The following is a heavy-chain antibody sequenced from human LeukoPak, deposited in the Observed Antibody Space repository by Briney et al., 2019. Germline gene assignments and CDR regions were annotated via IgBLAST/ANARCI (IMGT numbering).Heavy chain of an antibody. CDR2: ISGSGGST. CDR1: GFTFTSYA. J-gene: IGHJ6*02. V-gene: IGHV3-23*01. Sequence: GGSLRLSCAASGFTFTSYAMSWVRQAPGKGLEWVSAISGSGGSTYYADSVKGRFTISRDNSKNTLYLQMNSLRAEDTAVYYCAKAVCYYDSSACFMDVWSQGTTVTVSS. CDR3: AKAVCYYDSSACFMDV. D-gene: IGHD3-22*01.